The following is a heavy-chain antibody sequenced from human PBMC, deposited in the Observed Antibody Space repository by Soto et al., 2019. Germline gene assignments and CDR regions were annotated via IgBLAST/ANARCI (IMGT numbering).Heavy chain of an antibody. CDR2: IYHSGSS. Sequence: SETLSLTCAVSGGSISSGAYSWNWIRQPPGKGLEWIGYIYHSGSSYCNTSLKSRVTTSVDKSKNQFSLKLSSVTAADTAVYYCARARRYCSGGSCHNWFDPWGQGTLVTVSS. CDR3: ARARRYCSGGSCHNWFDP. J-gene: IGHJ5*02. CDR1: GGSISSGAYS. D-gene: IGHD2-15*01. V-gene: IGHV4-30-2*01.